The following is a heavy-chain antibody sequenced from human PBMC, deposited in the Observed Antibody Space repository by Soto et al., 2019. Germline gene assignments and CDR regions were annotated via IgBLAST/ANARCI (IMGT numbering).Heavy chain of an antibody. CDR2: ISSSSSVI. CDR3: AKDLSWGSNWYYYMDV. D-gene: IGHD7-27*01. J-gene: IGHJ6*03. V-gene: IGHV3-48*01. Sequence: EVPRVESWGGLVQPGGSVRLSCATSGFILSDCAINWVRQAPGKGLGWVSYISSSSSVIDYADSVKGRFTVSRDNARNSLYLQMNRLRAEDTAVYYCAKDLSWGSNWYYYMDVWGKGTTVTVSS. CDR1: GFILSDCA.